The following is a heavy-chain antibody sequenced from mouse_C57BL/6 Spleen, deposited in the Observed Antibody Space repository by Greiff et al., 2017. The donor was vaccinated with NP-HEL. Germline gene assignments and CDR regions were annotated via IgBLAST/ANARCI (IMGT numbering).Heavy chain of an antibody. Sequence: VQLQQPGAELVRPGSSVKLSCKASGYTFTSYWMHWVKQRPIQGLEWIGNIDPSDSETHYNQKFKDKATLTVDKSSSTAYMQLSSLTSEDSAVYYCARRGLLDAMDYWGQGTSVTVSS. D-gene: IGHD3-1*01. CDR2: IDPSDSET. CDR1: GYTFTSYW. V-gene: IGHV1-52*01. CDR3: ARRGLLDAMDY. J-gene: IGHJ4*01.